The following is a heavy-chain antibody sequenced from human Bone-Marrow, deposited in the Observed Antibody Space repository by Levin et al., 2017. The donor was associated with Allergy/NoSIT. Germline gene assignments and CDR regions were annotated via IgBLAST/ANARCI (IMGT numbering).Heavy chain of an antibody. J-gene: IGHJ3*02. V-gene: IGHV3-48*03. Sequence: GESLKISCAGSGFMFSDYYMNWVRQAPGRGLEWIAHISGSGTTLDYADSVKGRFTISRDDAKNSLYLQMEGLRAEDTAVYYCVRHRSYAIFGILMNDAFDIWGQGTMVTVSS. CDR3: VRHRSYAIFGILMNDAFDI. D-gene: IGHD3-3*01. CDR2: ISGSGTTL. CDR1: GFMFSDYY.